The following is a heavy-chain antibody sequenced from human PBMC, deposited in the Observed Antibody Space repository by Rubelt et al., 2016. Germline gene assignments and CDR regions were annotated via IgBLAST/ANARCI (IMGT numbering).Heavy chain of an antibody. J-gene: IGHJ4*02. Sequence: EVQLVESGGGLVQPGGSLRLSCAASGFTFSSYGMSWVRQAPGKGLVWVSRINSDGSSTSYADSVKGRFPISRDNAKNTLYLQMNSLSAEDTAVYYCARDAQGYSYGYFDYWGQGTLVTVSS. CDR1: GFTFSSYG. D-gene: IGHD5-18*01. CDR2: INSDGSST. V-gene: IGHV3-74*01. CDR3: ARDAQGYSYGYFDY.